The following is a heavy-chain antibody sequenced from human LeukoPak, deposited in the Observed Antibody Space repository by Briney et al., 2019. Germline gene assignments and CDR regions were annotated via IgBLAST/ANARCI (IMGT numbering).Heavy chain of an antibody. CDR1: GGTISSYY. CDR3: AGGYCSSTSCYGYYYYGMDV. CDR2: IYYSGST. J-gene: IGHJ6*04. V-gene: IGHV4-59*01. D-gene: IGHD2-2*01. Sequence: SETLSLTCTVSGGTISSYYWSWIRQPPGEGLGWIGYIYYSGSTNYNPSLKSRVTISVDTSKNQFSLNLSSVTAADTAVYYCAGGYCSSTSCYGYYYYGMDVWGKGTTVTVSS.